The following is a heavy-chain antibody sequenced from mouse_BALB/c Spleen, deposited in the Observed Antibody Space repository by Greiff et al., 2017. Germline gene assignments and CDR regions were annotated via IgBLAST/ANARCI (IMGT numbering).Heavy chain of an antibody. CDR1: GYSITSDYA. D-gene: IGHD1-1*01. CDR3: AREATVVATRAWFAY. Sequence: EVQLQESGPGLVKPSQSLSLTCTVTGYSITSDYAWNWIRQFPGNKLEWMGYISYSGSTSYNPSLKSRISITRDTSKNQFFLQLNSVTTEDTATYYCAREATVVATRAWFAYWGQGTLVTVSA. V-gene: IGHV3-2*02. J-gene: IGHJ3*01. CDR2: ISYSGST.